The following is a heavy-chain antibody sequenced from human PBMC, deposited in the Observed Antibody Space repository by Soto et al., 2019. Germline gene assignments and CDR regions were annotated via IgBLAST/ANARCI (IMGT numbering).Heavy chain of an antibody. CDR1: GDTFSIYP. Sequence: QVQLVQSGAEVKKPGSSVKVSCKVSGDTFSIYPISWVRQAPGQGLEWMGGINPIFGAADYAQKFQGRVTITAGKSTSTAYMELSSLRSEDTAMYYCAREDSEKAFDIWGQGTMVTVSS. CDR3: AREDSEKAFDI. V-gene: IGHV1-69*06. J-gene: IGHJ3*02. CDR2: INPIFGAA.